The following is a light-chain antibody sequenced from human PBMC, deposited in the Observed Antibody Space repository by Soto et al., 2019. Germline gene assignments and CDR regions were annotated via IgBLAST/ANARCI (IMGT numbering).Light chain of an antibody. J-gene: IGLJ1*01. CDR2: EVV. Sequence: QSALTQPPSASGSPGQSVTISCTGTKNDVGFYDFFSWYQHHPGKAPRLIIYEVVQRPSGVPDRFSGSKSGNTASLTVSGLQAADEADYFCQSYAGSNTYVFGSGTKVTLL. V-gene: IGLV2-8*01. CDR1: KNDVGFYDF. CDR3: QSYAGSNTYV.